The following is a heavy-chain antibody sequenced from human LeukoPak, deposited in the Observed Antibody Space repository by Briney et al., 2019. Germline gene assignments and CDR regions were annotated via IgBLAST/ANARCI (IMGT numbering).Heavy chain of an antibody. D-gene: IGHD3-22*01. J-gene: IGHJ5*02. CDR2: IKQDGGEK. CDR1: GFTFSSYW. CDR3: ARDKYFDSTTYYPRFFS. V-gene: IGHV3-7*04. Sequence: GGSLRLSCAASGFTFSSYWMSWVRQAPGKGLEWVANIKQDGGEKYYVDSVEGRFTISRDNAKTSLYLQMTSLRAEDTAVYYCARDKYFDSTTYYPRFFSWGQGVLVTVSS.